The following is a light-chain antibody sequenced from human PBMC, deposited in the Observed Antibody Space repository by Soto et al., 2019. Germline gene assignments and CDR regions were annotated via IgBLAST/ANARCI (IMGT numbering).Light chain of an antibody. V-gene: IGKV3-15*01. J-gene: IGKJ3*01. CDR1: QSVSSN. CDR2: GAS. Sequence: EIVITQSPATLSVSPGERATLSCRARQSVSSNLAWYQQKPGQAPRLLIYGASTRATGIPARFSGSGSGTEFTLTISSLQSEDFAVYYCQQYNNWPPLTFGPGT. CDR3: QQYNNWPPLT.